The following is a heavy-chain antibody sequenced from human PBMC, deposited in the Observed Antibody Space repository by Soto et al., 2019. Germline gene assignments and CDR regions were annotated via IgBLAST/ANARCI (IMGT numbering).Heavy chain of an antibody. Sequence: LSLTCTVSSGSIGTYFWSWIRQPPGKGLEWIGYIYYSGTTNYNPSLKSRVTIFLDTSKNQFSLRLSSVTAADTAVYYCARGRGGTYDAFDIWGQGTLVTVSS. CDR3: ARGRGGTYDAFDI. J-gene: IGHJ3*02. CDR2: IYYSGTT. D-gene: IGHD1-26*01. CDR1: SGSIGTYF. V-gene: IGHV4-59*01.